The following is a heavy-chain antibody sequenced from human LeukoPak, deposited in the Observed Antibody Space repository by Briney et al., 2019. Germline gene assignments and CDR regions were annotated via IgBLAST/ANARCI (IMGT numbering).Heavy chain of an antibody. CDR1: GFTFSSYW. CDR2: KKQDRSEK. Sequence: GGPLRLSCAASGFTFSSYWMSWVRQAPGKGLEWVANKKQDRSEKYYVDSVKGRFTISRDNAKNSLYLQMNSLRAEDTAVYYCARDLTRYYYGSGSYHTPFDYWGQGTLVTVSS. D-gene: IGHD3-10*01. V-gene: IGHV3-7*03. CDR3: ARDLTRYYYGSGSYHTPFDY. J-gene: IGHJ4*02.